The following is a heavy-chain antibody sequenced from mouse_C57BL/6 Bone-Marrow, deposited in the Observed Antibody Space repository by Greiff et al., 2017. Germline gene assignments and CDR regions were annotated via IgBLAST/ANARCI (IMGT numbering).Heavy chain of an antibody. J-gene: IGHJ1*03. CDR1: GYTFTNYW. CDR3: AREFHWYFDV. CDR2: IYPGGGYT. V-gene: IGHV1-63*01. Sequence: QVQLQQSGAELVRPGTSVKMSCKASGYTFTNYWIGWAKQRPGHGLEWIGDIYPGGGYTNYNEKFKGKATLTGDKSSSTAYMQFSRLTSEDSAIYYSAREFHWYFDVWGRGTTVTVTS.